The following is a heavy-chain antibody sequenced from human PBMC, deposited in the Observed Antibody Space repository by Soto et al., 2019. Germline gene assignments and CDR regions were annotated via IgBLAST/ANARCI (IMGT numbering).Heavy chain of an antibody. V-gene: IGHV1-69*13. Sequence: ASVKVSCKASGGTFSSYAISWVRQAPGQGLEWMGGIIPIFGTANYAQKFQGRVTITADESTSTAYMGLSSLRSEDTAVYYCARIPLAYCGGDCYSAYFQHWGQGTLVTVSS. D-gene: IGHD2-21*02. CDR3: ARIPLAYCGGDCYSAYFQH. CDR2: IIPIFGTA. CDR1: GGTFSSYA. J-gene: IGHJ1*01.